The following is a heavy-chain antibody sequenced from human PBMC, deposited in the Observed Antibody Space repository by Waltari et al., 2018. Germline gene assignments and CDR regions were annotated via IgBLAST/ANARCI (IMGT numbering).Heavy chain of an antibody. CDR2: IYSSGST. CDR1: DGSIHHYF. Sequence: QVQVQESGPGLVKPSGTLSLTCNVSDGSIHHYFWPWIRQPAGKGLEWIGRIYSSGSTNCNPSLRSRVTMSIDTSKNQFSLKLASVTAADTAVYFCAREVRRDGYNYVDYWAQGTLVIVSS. D-gene: IGHD5-12*01. V-gene: IGHV4-4*07. CDR3: AREVRRDGYNYVDY. J-gene: IGHJ4*02.